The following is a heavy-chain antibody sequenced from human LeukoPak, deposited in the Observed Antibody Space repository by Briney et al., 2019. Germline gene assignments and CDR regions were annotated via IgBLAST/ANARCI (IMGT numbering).Heavy chain of an antibody. J-gene: IGHJ5*02. CDR2: INSDGTTT. D-gene: IGHD2-15*01. Sequence: PEGSLRLSCAASGFTFSNYFMHWVRQAPGKGLVWVSRINSDGTTTMYADSVKGRFTISRDNAKNTLYLQMNSLRDEDTAVYYCARRVDATRWFDPWGQGTLVTVSS. CDR1: GFTFSNYF. V-gene: IGHV3-74*03. CDR3: ARRVDATRWFDP.